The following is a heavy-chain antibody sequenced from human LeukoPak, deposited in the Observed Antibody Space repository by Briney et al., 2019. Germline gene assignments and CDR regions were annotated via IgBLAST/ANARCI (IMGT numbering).Heavy chain of an antibody. CDR3: AILIAAAGNFDY. D-gene: IGHD6-13*01. V-gene: IGHV3-30*03. CDR1: GFTFSSYG. CDR2: ISYDGSNK. J-gene: IGHJ4*02. Sequence: PGGSLRLSCAASGFTFSSYGMHWVRQAPGKGLEWVAVISYDGSNKYYADSVKGRFTISRDNSKNTLYLQMNSLRAEDTAVYYCAILIAAAGNFDYWGQGTLVTVSS.